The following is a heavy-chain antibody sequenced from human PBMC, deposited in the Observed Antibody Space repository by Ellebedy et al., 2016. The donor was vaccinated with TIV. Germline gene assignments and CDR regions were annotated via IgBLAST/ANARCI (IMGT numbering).Heavy chain of an antibody. J-gene: IGHJ6*02. CDR1: GFTFSDHY. V-gene: IGHV3-72*01. CDR2: IRNRRNNYIT. CDR3: ARAAFAHGLDV. Sequence: PGGSLRLSCVDSGFTFSDHYMDRVRQAPGKGLEWVGRIRNRRNNYITEYAASVRGRFTISRDDSKNSLYLQMNSVRTEDRAVYYCARAAFAHGLDVWGQGTTVTVSS.